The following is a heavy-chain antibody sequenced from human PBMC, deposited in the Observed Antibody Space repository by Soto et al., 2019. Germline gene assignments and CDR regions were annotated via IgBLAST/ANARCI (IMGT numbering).Heavy chain of an antibody. CDR2: ISDTGSNT. J-gene: IGHJ6*02. Sequence: EVQMLESGGGLVQPGESLRLSCVASGFTFASYGMSWVRQAPGMGLEWVSTISDTGSNTYHANYVKGRFTISRDNSKNTLYLQMNRLRAEDTAMYYCTKIGHRSGSRYYDMDVWGQGTTVTVSS. D-gene: IGHD3-10*01. V-gene: IGHV3-23*01. CDR3: TKIGHRSGSRYYDMDV. CDR1: GFTFASYG.